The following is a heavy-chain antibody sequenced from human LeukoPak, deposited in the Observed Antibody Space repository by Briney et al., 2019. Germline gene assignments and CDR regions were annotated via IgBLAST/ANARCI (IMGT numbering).Heavy chain of an antibody. CDR2: IKLDGSEK. J-gene: IGHJ4*02. CDR3: GTIFSGD. CDR1: GFTFSRYW. V-gene: IGHV3-7*02. D-gene: IGHD3-3*01. Sequence: PGGSLRLSCAASGFTFSRYWMTWVRQAPGKGLEWVASIKLDGSEKYYVDSVEGRFTISRDNAKNSLYLQINSLRAEDTAVYYCGTIFSGDWGQGTLVTVSS.